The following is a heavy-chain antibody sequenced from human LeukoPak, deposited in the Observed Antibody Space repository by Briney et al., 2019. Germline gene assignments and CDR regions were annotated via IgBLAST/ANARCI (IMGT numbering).Heavy chain of an antibody. J-gene: IGHJ4*02. Sequence: GGSLRLSCTASGFTFDDYAMHWVRQAPGKGLEWVSGISWNSGCIGYADSVKGRFTISRDNAKNSLYLQMNSLRAEDTAVYYCAKDLRTAQGVIATLWYYFDYWGQGTLVTVSS. D-gene: IGHD2-21*01. CDR3: AKDLRTAQGVIATLWYYFDY. V-gene: IGHV3-9*01. CDR1: GFTFDDYA. CDR2: ISWNSGCI.